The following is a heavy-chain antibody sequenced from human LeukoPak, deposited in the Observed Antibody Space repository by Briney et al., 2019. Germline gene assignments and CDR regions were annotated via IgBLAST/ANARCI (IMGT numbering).Heavy chain of an antibody. CDR1: GFTFSKFP. V-gene: IGHV3-23*01. CDR3: ARDLEAAASLLRPADLDY. J-gene: IGHJ4*02. CDR2: ISASGDVT. Sequence: GGSLRLSCAASGFTFSKFPMGWVRQAPGRGLEWVSAISASGDVTFYADSVKGRFTISRDNAKNSLYLQMNSLRAEDTAVYYCARDLEAAASLLRPADLDYWGQGTLVTVSS. D-gene: IGHD6-13*01.